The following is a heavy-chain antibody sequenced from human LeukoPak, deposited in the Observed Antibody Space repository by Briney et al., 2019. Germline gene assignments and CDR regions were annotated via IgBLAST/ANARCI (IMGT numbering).Heavy chain of an antibody. Sequence: SSETLSLTCAVYGGSFSGYYWSWIRQPPGKGLEWIGEINHSGSTNYNPSLKSRVTISVDTSKNQFSLKLSSVTAADTAVYYCARLDCSGGSCYMDYWGQGTLVTVSS. CDR2: INHSGST. J-gene: IGHJ4*02. V-gene: IGHV4-34*01. CDR1: GGSFSGYY. D-gene: IGHD2-15*01. CDR3: ARLDCSGGSCYMDY.